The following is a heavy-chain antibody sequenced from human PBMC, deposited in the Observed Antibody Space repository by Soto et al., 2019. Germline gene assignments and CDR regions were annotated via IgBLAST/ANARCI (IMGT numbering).Heavy chain of an antibody. CDR2: VSWNGSRT. CDR3: VSTNPHYYDSRGRIDY. CDR1: GFTFSNSD. J-gene: IGHJ4*02. Sequence: GGSLRLSCAASGFTFSNSDMNWVHQAPGKGLEWVSGVSWNGSRTHYADSVKGRFIISRDNSRNTLYLQTNSLRAEDTAVHYCVSTNPHYYDSRGRIDYWGQGTLVTVSS. V-gene: IGHV3-35*01. D-gene: IGHD3-22*01.